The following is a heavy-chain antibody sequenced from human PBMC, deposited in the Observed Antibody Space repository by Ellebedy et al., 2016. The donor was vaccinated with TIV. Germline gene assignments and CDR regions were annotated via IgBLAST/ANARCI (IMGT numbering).Heavy chain of an antibody. V-gene: IGHV3-74*01. CDR2: INSDGSST. CDR3: AHLAGITWDWFDP. Sequence: GGSLRLXXAASGFTFSSYWMHWVRQAPGKGLVWVSRINSDGSSTSYADSVKGRFTISRDNAKNSLYLQMNSLRAEDTAVYYCAHLAGITWDWFDPWGQGTLVTVSS. J-gene: IGHJ5*02. D-gene: IGHD3-10*01. CDR1: GFTFSSYW.